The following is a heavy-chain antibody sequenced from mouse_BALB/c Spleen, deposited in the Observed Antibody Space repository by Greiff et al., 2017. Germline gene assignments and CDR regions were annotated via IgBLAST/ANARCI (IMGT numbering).Heavy chain of an antibody. CDR3: ASLYYGYDRGFAY. CDR1: GFDFSRYW. CDR2: INPDSSTI. D-gene: IGHD2-2*01. J-gene: IGHJ3*01. V-gene: IGHV4-1*02. Sequence: DVKLVESGGGLVQPGGSLKLSCAASGFDFSRYWMSWVRQAPGKGLEWIGEINPDSSTINYTPSLKDKFIISRDNAKNTLYLQMSKVRSEDTALYYCASLYYGYDRGFAYWGQGTLVTVSA.